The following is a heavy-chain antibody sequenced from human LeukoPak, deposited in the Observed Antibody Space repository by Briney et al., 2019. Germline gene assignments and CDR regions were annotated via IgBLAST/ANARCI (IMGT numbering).Heavy chain of an antibody. CDR2: IYYSGST. V-gene: IGHV4-59*12. D-gene: IGHD4-23*01. Sequence: SETLSLTCTVSGGSISSYYWSWVRLPPGKGLEWIGYIYYSGSTNYNPSLKSRVTISVDTSKNQFSLKLSSVTAADTAVYYCARRQGLHGGFDYWGQGILVTVSS. J-gene: IGHJ4*02. CDR3: ARRQGLHGGFDY. CDR1: GGSISSYY.